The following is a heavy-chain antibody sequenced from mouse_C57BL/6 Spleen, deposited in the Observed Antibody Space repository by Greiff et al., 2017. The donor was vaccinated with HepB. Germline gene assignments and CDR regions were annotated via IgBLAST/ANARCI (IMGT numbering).Heavy chain of an antibody. D-gene: IGHD4-1*01. V-gene: IGHV5-4*01. CDR2: ISDGGSYT. CDR3: ARDEDWDYAMDY. CDR1: GFTFSSYA. Sequence: EVKVVESGGGLVKPGGSLKLSCAASGFTFSSYAMSWVRQTPEKRLEWVATISDGGSYTYYPDNVKGRFTISRDNAKNNLYLQMSHLKSEDTAMYYCARDEDWDYAMDYWGQGTSVTVSS. J-gene: IGHJ4*01.